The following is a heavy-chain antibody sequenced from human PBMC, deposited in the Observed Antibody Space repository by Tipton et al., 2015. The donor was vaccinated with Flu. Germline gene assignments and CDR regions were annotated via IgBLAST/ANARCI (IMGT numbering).Heavy chain of an antibody. V-gene: IGHV4-39*07. CDR3: ARLGYSGYDFDY. Sequence: LTCTVSGGSISSSSSYWGWIRQPPGKGLEWIASIYYSGSTYYNPSLRSRAIMSVDTSKNQFSLKVSSVTAADTAVYYCARLGYSGYDFDYWGQGMLVTVSS. J-gene: IGHJ4*02. CDR1: GGSISSSSSY. CDR2: IYYSGST. D-gene: IGHD5-12*01.